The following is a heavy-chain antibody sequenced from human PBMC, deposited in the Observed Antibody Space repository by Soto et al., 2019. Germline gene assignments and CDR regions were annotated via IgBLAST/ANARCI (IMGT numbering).Heavy chain of an antibody. V-gene: IGHV3-23*01. CDR3: AKDRGWIYGDYVTWFDP. CDR2: ISGSGGST. Sequence: PGGSLRLSCAASGFTFSSYAMSWVRQAPGKGLEWVSAISGSGGSTYYADSVKGRFTISRDNSKNTLYLQMNSLRAEDTAVYYCAKDRGWIYGDYVTWFDPWGQGTLVTVSS. CDR1: GFTFSSYA. J-gene: IGHJ5*02. D-gene: IGHD4-17*01.